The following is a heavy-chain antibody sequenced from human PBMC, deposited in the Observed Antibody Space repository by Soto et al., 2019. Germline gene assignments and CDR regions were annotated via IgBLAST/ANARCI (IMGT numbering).Heavy chain of an antibody. V-gene: IGHV3-23*05. CDR3: ASRNWGDYNRDSESMNRVWRYFDY. Sequence: GGSLRLSCAASGFTFRNYAMTWVRQAPGKGPEWVSAIGASVTNTYYADSVKGRFTISRDNPKSTLYLQMNSLRTEDTAIYYCASRNWGDYNRDSESMNRVWRYFDYWGQGALVTVSS. CDR2: IGASVTNT. D-gene: IGHD1-7*01. J-gene: IGHJ4*02. CDR1: GFTFRNYA.